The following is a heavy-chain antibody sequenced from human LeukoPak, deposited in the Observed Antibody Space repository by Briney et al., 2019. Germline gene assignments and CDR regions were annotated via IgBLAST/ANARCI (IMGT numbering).Heavy chain of an antibody. D-gene: IGHD3-10*02. V-gene: IGHV4-59*01. CDR3: ARGDYVDWFDP. J-gene: IGHJ5*02. CDR1: GGSISSYY. Sequence: SETLSLTCTVSGGSISSYYWSWIRQPPGKGLEWIGYIYYSGSTNYNPSLKSRVTISVDTSKNQFSLKLSSVTAADTAVYYCARGDYVDWFDPWAREPWSPSPQ. CDR2: IYYSGST.